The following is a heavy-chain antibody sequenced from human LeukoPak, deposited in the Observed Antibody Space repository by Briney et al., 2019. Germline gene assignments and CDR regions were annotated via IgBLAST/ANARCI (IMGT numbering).Heavy chain of an antibody. V-gene: IGHV4-4*08. J-gene: IGHJ4*02. CDR1: GGSVSSYY. CDR3: ARGSDFGDY. Sequence: SETLSLTCSVSGGSVSSYYWSWIRQSPGKGLEWIGYIHNSGRTNYNPSLKSRVTGFVDTSKNQVSLRLSSVTAADTAVYYCARGSDFGDYWGQGTLVTVSS. CDR2: IHNSGRT. D-gene: IGHD4-17*01.